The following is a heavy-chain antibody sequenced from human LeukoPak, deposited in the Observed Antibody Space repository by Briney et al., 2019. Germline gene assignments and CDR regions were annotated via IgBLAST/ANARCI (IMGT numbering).Heavy chain of an antibody. CDR2: IYYGGST. CDR3: ARAYYYASSAFDI. J-gene: IGHJ3*02. CDR1: GGSISSNTYY. V-gene: IGHV4-39*01. Sequence: SETLSLTCTVSGGSISSNTYYWGWIRQPPGKGLECIGSIYYGGSTYYNPSLKSRVIISVDTSKNQFSLKLSSVTAADTAVYYCARAYYYASSAFDIWGQGTMVTVSS. D-gene: IGHD3-22*01.